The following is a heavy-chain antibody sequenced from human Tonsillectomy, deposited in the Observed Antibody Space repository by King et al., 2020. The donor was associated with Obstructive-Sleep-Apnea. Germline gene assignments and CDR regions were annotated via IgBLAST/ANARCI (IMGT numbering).Heavy chain of an antibody. CDR2: VYPGDSDA. D-gene: IGHD3-10*01. Sequence: QLVQSGAEVKKPGESLKISCKGSGYSFTKYWIGWVRQMPGKGLEWMGIVYPGDSDARYSPSFQGQITISADKSISTAYLQWSSLKTSDTAMYYCARHLMVRGVILPFDYWGQGILVTVSS. V-gene: IGHV5-51*01. CDR3: ARHLMVRGVILPFDY. CDR1: GYSFTKYW. J-gene: IGHJ4*02.